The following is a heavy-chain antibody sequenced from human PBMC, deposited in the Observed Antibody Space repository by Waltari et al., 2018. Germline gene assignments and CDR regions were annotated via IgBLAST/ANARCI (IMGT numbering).Heavy chain of an antibody. CDR3: AKGGLSSSWPKNWFDP. Sequence: EVQVLESGGGLVQPGGSLRLSCAASGFRFRCYAVRWVRQGPGKGLEWVSAMSGSAGNTYYSDSVKGRFTLSRDNSNNTVYLQMNSLRADDTAVYYCAKGGLSSSWPKNWFDPWGQGTLVTVSS. J-gene: IGHJ5*02. CDR2: MSGSAGNT. V-gene: IGHV3-23*01. CDR1: GFRFRCYA. D-gene: IGHD6-19*01.